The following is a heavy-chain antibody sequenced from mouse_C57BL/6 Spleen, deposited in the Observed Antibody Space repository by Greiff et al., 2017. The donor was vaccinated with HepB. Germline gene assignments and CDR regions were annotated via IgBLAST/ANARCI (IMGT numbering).Heavy chain of an antibody. CDR1: GYTFTSYW. V-gene: IGHV1-55*01. CDR3: ARSRTGTWFAY. J-gene: IGHJ3*01. Sequence: VQVVESGAELVKPGASVKMSCKASGYTFTSYWITWVKQRPGQGLEWIGDIYPGSGSTNYNEKFKSKATLTVDTSSSTAYMQLSSLTSEDSAVYYCARSRTGTWFAYWGQGTLVTVSA. CDR2: IYPGSGST. D-gene: IGHD4-1*01.